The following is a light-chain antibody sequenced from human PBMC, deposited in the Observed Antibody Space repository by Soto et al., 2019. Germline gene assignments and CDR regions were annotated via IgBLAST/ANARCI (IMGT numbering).Light chain of an antibody. CDR3: QQYGSSPIT. Sequence: EIVLTQSPVTLSLSPGERATLSCRASQSVSSSYLAWYQQKPGQAPRLLIYGASSRATGIPDRFSGSGSETDFTLTISRLEPEDFAVYYCQQYGSSPITFGQGTRLENK. CDR2: GAS. J-gene: IGKJ5*01. CDR1: QSVSSSY. V-gene: IGKV3-20*01.